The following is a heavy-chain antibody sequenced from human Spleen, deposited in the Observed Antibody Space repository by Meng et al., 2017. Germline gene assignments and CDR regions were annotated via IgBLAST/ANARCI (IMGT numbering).Heavy chain of an antibody. J-gene: IGHJ5*02. V-gene: IGHV1-69*05. D-gene: IGHD6-19*01. CDR2: INAVFGTT. Sequence: SVKVSCKASGGTFSSYAISWVRQAPGQGLEWMGGINAVFGTTNYAQKFQGRVTITTDESTSTVYMELSSLRSEDTAVYYCARDGWPTNPWGQGTLVTVSS. CDR1: GGTFSSYA. CDR3: ARDGWPTNP.